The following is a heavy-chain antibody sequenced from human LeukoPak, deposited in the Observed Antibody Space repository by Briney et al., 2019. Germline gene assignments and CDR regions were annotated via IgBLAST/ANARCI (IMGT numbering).Heavy chain of an antibody. Sequence: PSETLSLTCTVSGGSISSSSYYWGWIRQPPGKGLEWIGSIYYSGSTYYNPSLKSRVTISVDTSKNQFSLKLSSVTAADTAVYYCAREGDGQLPDYYYMDVWGKGTTVTVSS. J-gene: IGHJ6*03. CDR2: IYYSGST. CDR3: AREGDGQLPDYYYMDV. V-gene: IGHV4-39*07. D-gene: IGHD2-2*01. CDR1: GGSISSSSYY.